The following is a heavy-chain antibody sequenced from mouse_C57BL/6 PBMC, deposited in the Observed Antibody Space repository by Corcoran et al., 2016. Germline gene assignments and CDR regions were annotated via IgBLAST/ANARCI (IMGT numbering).Heavy chain of an antibody. D-gene: IGHD1-1*01. J-gene: IGHJ1*03. Sequence: QVQLKQSGAELVRPGASVKLSCKASGYTFTDYYINWVKPRPGQGLEWIARIYPGSGNTYYNEKFKGKATLTAEKSSSTAYMQLSSLTSEDSAVYFCAREEGYYYGSSWYFDVWGTGTTVTVSS. CDR2: IYPGSGNT. CDR1: GYTFTDYY. V-gene: IGHV1-76*01. CDR3: AREEGYYYGSSWYFDV.